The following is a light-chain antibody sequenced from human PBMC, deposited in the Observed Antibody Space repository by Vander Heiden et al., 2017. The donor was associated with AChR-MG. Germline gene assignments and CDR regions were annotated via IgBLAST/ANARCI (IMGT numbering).Light chain of an antibody. CDR2: AAS. CDR3: QQYDNWPLT. J-gene: IGKJ4*01. Sequence: EIVMTQSPATLSVSPGERATLSCRASQSIGSSLAWYQRKPGQAPRLLIYAASTRATGIPAKFSGSGPGTEFTLTISSLQSEDFVVYYCQQYDNWPLTFGGGTKVDIK. V-gene: IGKV3-15*01. CDR1: QSIGSS.